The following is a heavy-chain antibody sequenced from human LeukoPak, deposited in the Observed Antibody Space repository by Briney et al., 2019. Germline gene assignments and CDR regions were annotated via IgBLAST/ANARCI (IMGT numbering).Heavy chain of an antibody. J-gene: IGHJ5*02. CDR1: NGSFSGYY. CDR2: VSHDGVT. CDR3: ARAAWSGGGGFDP. V-gene: IGHV4-34*01. Sequence: SETLSLTCALYNGSFSGYYWSWIRQSPGMGLEWIGEVSHDGVTNYNPSLRSRVAISLDTSKNHFSLNLRPVTAADTAVYNCARAAWSGGGGFDPWGQGTLVTVSS. D-gene: IGHD3-3*01.